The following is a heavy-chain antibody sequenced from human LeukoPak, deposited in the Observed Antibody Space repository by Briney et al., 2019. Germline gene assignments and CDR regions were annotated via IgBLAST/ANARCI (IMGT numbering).Heavy chain of an antibody. D-gene: IGHD4-11*01. Sequence: GGSLRLSCAASGFTISSYAMSCVRQAPGKGLEWVSTISNSGGSTYYADSVKGRFNISRDNSKNTLYLQMKSLSAEDTAVYYCAKGLSKLYYYYGMDVWGQGTTVTVSS. J-gene: IGHJ6*02. V-gene: IGHV3-23*01. CDR3: AKGLSKLYYYYGMDV. CDR2: ISNSGGST. CDR1: GFTISSYA.